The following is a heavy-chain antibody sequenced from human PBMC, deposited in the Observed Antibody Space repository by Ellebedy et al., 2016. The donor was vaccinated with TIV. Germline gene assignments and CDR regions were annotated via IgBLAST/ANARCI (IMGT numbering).Heavy chain of an antibody. CDR1: GFSFSSHW. Sequence: GESLKISCAASGFSFSSHWMSWVRQAPGEGLGWVANIDQAGYELRYVDSVKGRFTISRDNAKNSLYLEINSLRAEDTAVYYCARPSLSSGSYWDHWGQGTLVTVSS. D-gene: IGHD3-10*01. CDR3: ARPSLSSGSYWDH. V-gene: IGHV3-7*01. CDR2: IDQAGYEL. J-gene: IGHJ4*02.